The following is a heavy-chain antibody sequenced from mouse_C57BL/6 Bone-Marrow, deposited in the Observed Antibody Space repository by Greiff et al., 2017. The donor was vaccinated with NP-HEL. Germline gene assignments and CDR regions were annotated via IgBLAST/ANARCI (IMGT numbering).Heavy chain of an antibody. J-gene: IGHJ2*01. V-gene: IGHV1-69*01. CDR1: GYTFTSYW. Sequence: QVQLQQPGAELVMPGASVKLSCKASGYTFTSYWMHWVKQRPGQGLEWIGEIDPSDSYTNYNQKFKGKSTLTVDKSSSTAYMQLSSLTSEDSAVYYCARSPYDYNFDYGGRGTTLTVSA. D-gene: IGHD2-4*01. CDR3: ARSPYDYNFDY. CDR2: IDPSDSYT.